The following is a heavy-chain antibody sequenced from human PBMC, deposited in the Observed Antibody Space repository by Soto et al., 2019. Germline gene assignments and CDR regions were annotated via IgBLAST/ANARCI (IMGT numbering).Heavy chain of an antibody. D-gene: IGHD3-10*01. V-gene: IGHV1-46*01. CDR2: INPSGGST. J-gene: IGHJ5*02. CDR3: ARDKDYYGSGSYWVSRWFDP. CDR1: GDTFTSYY. Sequence: ASVKVSCKASGDTFTSYYMHWVRQAPGQGLEWMGIINPSGGSTSYAQKFQGRVTMTRDTSTSTVYMELSSLRSEDTAVYYCARDKDYYGSGSYWVSRWFDPWGQGTLVTVSS.